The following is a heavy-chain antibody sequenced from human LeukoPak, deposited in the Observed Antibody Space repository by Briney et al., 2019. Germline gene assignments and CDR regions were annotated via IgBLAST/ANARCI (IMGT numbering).Heavy chain of an antibody. V-gene: IGHV4-34*01. CDR3: ARGGFYCGYDGYVDY. CDR1: GGSLSYYY. D-gene: IGHD2-21*01. J-gene: IGHJ4*02. Sequence: SETLSLTCAVYGGSLSYYYWSWIRQSPEKGLEWIGEINRSGSTNYNPSLKSRVSISVDTSKNQFSLKLSSVTAADTAIYYCARGGFYCGYDGYVDYWGQGALVTVSS. CDR2: INRSGST.